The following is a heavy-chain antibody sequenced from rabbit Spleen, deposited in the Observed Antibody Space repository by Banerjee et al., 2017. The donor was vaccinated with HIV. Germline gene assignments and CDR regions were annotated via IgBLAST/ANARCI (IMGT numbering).Heavy chain of an antibody. D-gene: IGHD2-1*01. CDR1: GFDFRRYYL. J-gene: IGHJ4*01. V-gene: IGHV1S45*01. CDR3: ARRLGDGGASNYFNW. CDR2: ISVGSGDNT. Sequence: QEQVKETGGGLVQPGGSLTLSCKASGFDFRRYYLSWVRQAPGKGLEWIACISVGSGDNTYYASWAKGRFTISKTSSTTVTLQLTSLTAADTATYFCARRLGDGGASNYFNWWGPGTLVTVS.